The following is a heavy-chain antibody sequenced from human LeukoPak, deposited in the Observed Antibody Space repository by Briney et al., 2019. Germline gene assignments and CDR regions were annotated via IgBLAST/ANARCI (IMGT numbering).Heavy chain of an antibody. D-gene: IGHD4-23*01. CDR3: AKLDYGGNSDYFDH. Sequence: GGSLRLSCAASGFVFSSYAMNWVRQAPGKGLEWVSVIDASGSNIESADSVKGRFTISRDNSKNTLYLQMNSLRAEDTAVYYCAKLDYGGNSDYFDHWGQGTLVTVSS. CDR2: IDASGSNI. CDR1: GFVFSSYA. J-gene: IGHJ4*02. V-gene: IGHV3-NL1*01.